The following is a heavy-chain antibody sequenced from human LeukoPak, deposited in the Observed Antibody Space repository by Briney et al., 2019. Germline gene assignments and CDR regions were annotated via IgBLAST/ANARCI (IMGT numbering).Heavy chain of an antibody. CDR1: GFIFSDVW. CDR3: TADTPSSSSQAFDH. D-gene: IGHD6-19*01. V-gene: IGHV3-15*07. J-gene: IGHJ4*02. Sequence: PGRSLRLSCAASGFIFSDVWMNWVRQAPGKGLEWVGRIKRKSDGETSAYAAPVKGRFTISRDDSKNTLFLQMNSLKTEDTAMYYCTADTPSSSSQAFDHWGQGTLVTVSS. CDR2: IKRKSDGETS.